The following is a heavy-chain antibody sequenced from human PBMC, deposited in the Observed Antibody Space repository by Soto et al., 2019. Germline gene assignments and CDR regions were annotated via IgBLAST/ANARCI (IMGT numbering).Heavy chain of an antibody. Sequence: GGSLRPSCAASGFTFRSFTMNLVRQAPGKGLEWVSTISSNSAYIYYTDALRGRFTISRDNAKNSLHLQMNSLRAEDTAVYYCTRDASRDSSARGWFDPWGPGTLVTVSS. D-gene: IGHD6-13*01. J-gene: IGHJ5*02. CDR2: ISSNSAYI. CDR3: TRDASRDSSARGWFDP. CDR1: GFTFRSFT. V-gene: IGHV3-21*01.